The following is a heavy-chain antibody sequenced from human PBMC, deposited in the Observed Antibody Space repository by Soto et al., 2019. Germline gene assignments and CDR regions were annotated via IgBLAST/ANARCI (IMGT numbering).Heavy chain of an antibody. CDR3: AKDGRGSGSHYNSFGY. CDR1: GFTVGNNY. V-gene: IGHV3-53*01. Sequence: EVQLVESGGGLIQPGGSLKLSCAASGFTVGNNYMSWVRQAPGKGLEWVSLIYSTGTTKYADSVKGRFTVSRDNAKNTLYFQRNSLRAEDTAVYYCAKDGRGSGSHYNSFGYWGQGTLVTVSS. CDR2: IYSTGTT. D-gene: IGHD3-10*01. J-gene: IGHJ4*02.